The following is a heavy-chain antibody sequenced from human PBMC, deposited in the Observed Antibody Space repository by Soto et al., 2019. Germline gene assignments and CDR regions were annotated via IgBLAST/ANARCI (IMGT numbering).Heavy chain of an antibody. J-gene: IGHJ6*02. CDR2: IYYSGST. D-gene: IGHD2-2*01. CDR1: GGSISSGDYY. CDR3: ARFPVPADEYYYGMDV. V-gene: IGHV4-30-4*01. Sequence: SETLSLTCTVSGGSISSGDYYWSWIRQPPGKGLEWIGYIYYSGSTYYNPSLKGRVTISVDTSKNQFSLKLSSVTAADTAVYYCARFPVPADEYYYGMDVWGQGTTVTVSS.